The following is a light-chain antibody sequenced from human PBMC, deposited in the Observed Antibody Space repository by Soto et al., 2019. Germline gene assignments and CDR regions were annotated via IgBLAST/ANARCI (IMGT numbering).Light chain of an antibody. CDR1: QSFSRN. CDR2: DAS. V-gene: IGKV3-15*01. CDR3: QQYIKWPIT. Sequence: EIVMTQSPGTLSVSPGERATLSCRASQSFSRNLAWYQQKPGQAPRLLISDASTRATGIPARFSGSGSGTEFTLTVSSLQSEDFAVYYCQQYIKWPITFGQGTRLEIK. J-gene: IGKJ5*01.